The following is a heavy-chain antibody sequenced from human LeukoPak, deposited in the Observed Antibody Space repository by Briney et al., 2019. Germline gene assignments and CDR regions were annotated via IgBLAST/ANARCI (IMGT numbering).Heavy chain of an antibody. J-gene: IGHJ4*02. CDR3: ARFSGYSSGWYMDY. CDR1: EFTFGSYE. Sequence: HPGGSLRLSCVVSEFTFGSYEMNWVRQAPGKGLEWTSYISSSGSGSTIYYSDSVKGRFTISRDNAKNSLYLQMNNLRVEDTAIYYCARFSGYSSGWYMDYWGQGTLVTVS. D-gene: IGHD6-19*01. CDR2: ISSSGSGSTI. V-gene: IGHV3-48*03.